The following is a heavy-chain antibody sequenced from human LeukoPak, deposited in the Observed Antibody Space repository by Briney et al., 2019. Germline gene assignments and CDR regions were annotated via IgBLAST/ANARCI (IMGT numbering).Heavy chain of an antibody. J-gene: IGHJ4*02. D-gene: IGHD3-22*01. Sequence: GGSLRLSCAASGFTVSSNYMSWVRQAPGKGLEWVSVIYSGGSTYYADSVKGRFTISRHNSKNTLYLQMNSLRAEDTAVYYCARGGVTMIVPFDYWGQGTLVTVSS. CDR2: IYSGGST. V-gene: IGHV3-53*04. CDR1: GFTVSSNY. CDR3: ARGGVTMIVPFDY.